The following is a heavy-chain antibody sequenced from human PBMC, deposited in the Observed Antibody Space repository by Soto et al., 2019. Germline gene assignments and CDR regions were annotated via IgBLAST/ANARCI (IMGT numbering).Heavy chain of an antibody. Sequence: GASVKVSCKASGGTFSSYAISWVRQAPGQGLEWMGGIIPIFGTANYAQKFQGRVTITADESTSTAYMELSSLRSEDTAVYYCARDRRYNWNDLDYWGQGTRVTVSS. CDR2: IIPIFGTA. CDR3: ARDRRYNWNDLDY. CDR1: GGTFSSYA. V-gene: IGHV1-69*13. J-gene: IGHJ4*02. D-gene: IGHD1-20*01.